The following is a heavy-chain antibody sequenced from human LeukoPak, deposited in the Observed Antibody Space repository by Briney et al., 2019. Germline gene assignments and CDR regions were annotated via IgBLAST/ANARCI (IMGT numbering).Heavy chain of an antibody. CDR1: GFTFSTYW. J-gene: IGHJ4*02. CDR3: ASASSHRTAAGGDY. CDR2: INGDGGSR. V-gene: IGHV3-74*01. Sequence: GGSLRLSCAASGFTFSTYWMHWVRQAPGKGLVWASRINGDGGSRNYADSVKGRFTISRDNAKNTLYLQMSSLRVEDTAVYYCASASSHRTAAGGDYWGQGTLVTVST. D-gene: IGHD6-13*01.